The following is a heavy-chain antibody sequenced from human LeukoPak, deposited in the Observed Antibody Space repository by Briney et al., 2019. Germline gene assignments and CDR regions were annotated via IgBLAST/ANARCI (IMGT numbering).Heavy chain of an antibody. D-gene: IGHD6-13*01. Sequence: SVKVSCKASGGTFSSYAISWVRQAPGQGLEWMGRIIPILGIANYAQKFQGRVTITADKSTSTAYMELSSLRSEDTAVYYCARDSLGIAAAGTPLGYWGQGTLVTVSS. J-gene: IGHJ4*02. CDR2: IIPILGIA. CDR1: GGTFSSYA. CDR3: ARDSLGIAAAGTPLGY. V-gene: IGHV1-69*04.